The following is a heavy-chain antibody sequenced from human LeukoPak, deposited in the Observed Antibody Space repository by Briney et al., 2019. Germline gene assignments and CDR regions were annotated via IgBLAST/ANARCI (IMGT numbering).Heavy chain of an antibody. D-gene: IGHD2-2*01. CDR1: GFTFSDYS. CDR2: IGISSGNT. V-gene: IGHV3-48*01. CDR3: ARDTKYAFDN. J-gene: IGHJ4*02. Sequence: GGSLRLSCAASGFTFSDYSMNWVRQAPGKGLEWVSYIGISSGNTKYADSVKGRFTISGDKAKNSLYLQMNSLRVEDTAVYYCARDTKYAFDNWGQGTLVTVSS.